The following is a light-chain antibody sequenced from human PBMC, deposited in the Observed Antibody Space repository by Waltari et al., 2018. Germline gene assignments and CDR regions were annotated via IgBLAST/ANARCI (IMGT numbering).Light chain of an antibody. CDR2: EGS. CDR3: CSYAGSSTFYV. J-gene: IGLJ1*01. V-gene: IGLV2-23*01. CDR1: SSDVGGYNL. Sequence: QSALTQPASVSGSPGPSITLSCTGTSSDVGGYNLFSWYQQSPGKAPKPMIYEGSKRPSGVSNRFSGSKSGNTASLTISGLQAEDEADYYCCSYAGSSTFYVFGTGTKVTVL.